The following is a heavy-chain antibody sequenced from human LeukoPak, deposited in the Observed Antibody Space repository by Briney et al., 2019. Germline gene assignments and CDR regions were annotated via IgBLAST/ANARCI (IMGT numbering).Heavy chain of an antibody. J-gene: IGHJ4*01. D-gene: IGHD6-19*01. Sequence: GRSLRLSCAASGFTFDDYAMHWVRQAPGKGQELVSGISWNSGSIAYADSVKGRFTISRDNAKNSLYLQMNSLRAEDMALYYCAKATGYSSGWSDYWGHGTLVTVSS. CDR2: ISWNSGSI. CDR1: GFTFDDYA. V-gene: IGHV3-9*03. CDR3: AKATGYSSGWSDY.